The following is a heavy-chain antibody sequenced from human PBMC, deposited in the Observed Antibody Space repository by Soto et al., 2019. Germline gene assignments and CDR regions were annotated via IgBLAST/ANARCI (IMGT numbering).Heavy chain of an antibody. Sequence: EVQLVESGGGLVKPGGSLRLSCVASGFTLINYTMNWVRQAPGKGLEWVSSISSSSTYIYYADSVRGRFTISTDNAKNSLHLQMNIMSAEDSAFYYCASDKKVPGTANFSDYYAMDVWGHGTTVTVSS. D-gene: IGHD6-13*01. CDR2: ISSSSTYI. V-gene: IGHV3-21*01. J-gene: IGHJ6*02. CDR3: ASDKKVPGTANFSDYYAMDV. CDR1: GFTLINYT.